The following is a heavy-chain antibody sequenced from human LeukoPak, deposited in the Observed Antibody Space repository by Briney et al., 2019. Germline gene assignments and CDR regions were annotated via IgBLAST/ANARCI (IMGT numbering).Heavy chain of an antibody. CDR3: ARRDILGELSFYFDY. D-gene: IGHD3-16*02. Sequence: ASVKVSCKASGYTFTSYGISWVRQAPGQGLERMGWISAYNGNTNYAQKLQGRVTMTTDTSTSTAYMELRSLRSDDTAVYYCARRDILGELSFYFDYWGQGTLVTVSS. CDR1: GYTFTSYG. V-gene: IGHV1-18*01. CDR2: ISAYNGNT. J-gene: IGHJ4*02.